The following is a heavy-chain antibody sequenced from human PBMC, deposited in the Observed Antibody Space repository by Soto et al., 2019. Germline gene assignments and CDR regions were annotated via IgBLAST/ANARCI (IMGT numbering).Heavy chain of an antibody. CDR2: ISGKNGNT. CDR1: GYTLISHG. J-gene: IGHJ6*02. Sequence: QVQLVQSGVEVKKPGASVKVSCKASGYTLISHGISWVRQAPGQGLEWMGWISGKNGNTNYAQKLQGRVTLTTDTSTSTAYMELRSLRSDATAVYYCARVSSSIVVVPDYGMDVWGQGTTVTVSS. CDR3: ARVSSSIVVVPDYGMDV. D-gene: IGHD2-15*01. V-gene: IGHV1-18*04.